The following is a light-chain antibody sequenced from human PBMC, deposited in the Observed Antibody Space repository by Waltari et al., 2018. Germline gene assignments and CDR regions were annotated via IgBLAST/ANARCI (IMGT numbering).Light chain of an antibody. CDR1: QSIGRY. CDR3: QNHERLPAT. V-gene: IGKV3-20*01. CDR2: GES. Sequence: EVVLTQSPGTLSLSPGETATLSCRASQSIGRYLVWYQQKSGQAPRLLIYGESTRATGIPDRFSGSGSGTDFSLTISRLEAEDFAVYYCQNHERLPATFGQGTKVEMK. J-gene: IGKJ1*01.